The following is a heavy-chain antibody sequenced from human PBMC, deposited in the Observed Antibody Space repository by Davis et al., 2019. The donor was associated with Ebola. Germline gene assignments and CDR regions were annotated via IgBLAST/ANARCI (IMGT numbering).Heavy chain of an antibody. Sequence: GESLKISCAASGFTFSSYWMSWVRQAPGKGLEWVANIKQDGSEKYYVDSVKGRFTISRDNAKNTLYLQMNSLRAEDTAVYYCARGDGGYGWYFDYWGQGTLVTVSS. CDR3: ARGDGGYGWYFDY. CDR1: GFTFSSYW. V-gene: IGHV3-7*01. D-gene: IGHD5-12*01. J-gene: IGHJ4*02. CDR2: IKQDGSEK.